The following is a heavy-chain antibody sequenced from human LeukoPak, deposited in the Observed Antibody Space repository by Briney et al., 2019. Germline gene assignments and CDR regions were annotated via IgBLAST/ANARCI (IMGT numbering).Heavy chain of an antibody. CDR3: ARAVNYFDY. CDR1: GYTFTGYY. J-gene: IGHJ4*02. V-gene: IGHV1-2*02. D-gene: IGHD4-17*01. Sequence: GASVKVSRKASGYTFTGYYMHWVRQAPGQGLEWMGWINPNSGVTNYAQKFQGRVTMTRDTSISTAYMELSRLRSDDTAVYYCARAVNYFDYWGQGTLVTVSS. CDR2: INPNSGVT.